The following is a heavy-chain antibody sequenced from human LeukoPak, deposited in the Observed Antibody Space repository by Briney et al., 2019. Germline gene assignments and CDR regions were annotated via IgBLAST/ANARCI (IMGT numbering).Heavy chain of an antibody. CDR1: GFTFSGYW. CDR2: IKQDGSEK. V-gene: IGHV3-7*04. Sequence: PGGSLRLSCAASGFTFSGYWMSWVRQAPGKGLEWVANIKQDGSEKYYVDSVKGRFTISRDNAKNSLFLQMNSLRAEDTAVYYYARDWQWQQLDGDAFDIWGQGTMVTVSS. J-gene: IGHJ3*02. D-gene: IGHD6-13*01. CDR3: ARDWQWQQLDGDAFDI.